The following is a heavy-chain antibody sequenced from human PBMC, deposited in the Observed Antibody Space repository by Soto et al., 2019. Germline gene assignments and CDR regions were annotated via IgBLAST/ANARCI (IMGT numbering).Heavy chain of an antibody. V-gene: IGHV3-21*01. CDR2: ISSSSSYI. CDR3: ARVGYSSSWLLDY. Sequence: EVQLVESGGGLVKPGGSLRLSCAASGFTFSSYSMNWVRQAPGKGLEWVSSISSSSSYIYYADSVKGRFTISRDNAKNSLYLQMNSLRAEDTAVYYCARVGYSSSWLLDYWGQGTLVTVSS. CDR1: GFTFSSYS. J-gene: IGHJ4*02. D-gene: IGHD6-13*01.